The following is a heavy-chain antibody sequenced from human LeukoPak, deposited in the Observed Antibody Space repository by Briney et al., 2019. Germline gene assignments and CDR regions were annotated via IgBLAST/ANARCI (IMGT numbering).Heavy chain of an antibody. CDR2: IIPIFGTA. CDR3: AIVREDLYDYVWSH. V-gene: IGHV1-69*05. D-gene: IGHD3-16*01. CDR1: GGTFGSYA. Sequence: SVKVSCKASGGTFGSYAISWVRQAPGQGLEWMGRIIPIFGTANYAQKFQGRVTITTDESTSTAYMELSSLRSEDTAVYYCAIVREDLYDYVWSHWGQGTLVTVSS. J-gene: IGHJ4*02.